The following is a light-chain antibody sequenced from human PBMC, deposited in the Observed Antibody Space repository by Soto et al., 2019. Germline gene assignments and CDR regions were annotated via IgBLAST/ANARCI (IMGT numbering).Light chain of an antibody. V-gene: IGKV3D-15*01. Sequence: EIVMTQSPATLSLFPGERATLSCRASQSINSNLAWYQQKPGQAPRLFIYDASSRATGIPDRFSGSGSGTDFTLTISSLQPEDFTTYYCQQNYNSLITFGQGTRLEIK. CDR3: QQNYNSLIT. CDR2: DAS. J-gene: IGKJ5*01. CDR1: QSINSN.